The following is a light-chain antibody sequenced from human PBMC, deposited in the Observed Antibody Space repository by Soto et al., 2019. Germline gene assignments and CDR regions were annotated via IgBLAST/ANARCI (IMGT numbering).Light chain of an antibody. CDR2: DVN. Sequence: QSALTQPASVSGSPGESITISCTGTSSDIGAYNFASWYQQHPGKAPKLMLYDVNIRPSGVSNRFSGSKSGNTASLTISGLQAEDEADYYCTSWTTSTTMIFGAGTKVTVL. V-gene: IGLV2-14*03. CDR3: TSWTTSTTMI. CDR1: SSDIGAYNF. J-gene: IGLJ2*01.